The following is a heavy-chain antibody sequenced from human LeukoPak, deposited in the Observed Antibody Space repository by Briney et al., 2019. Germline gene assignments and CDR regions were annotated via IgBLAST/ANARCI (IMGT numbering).Heavy chain of an antibody. V-gene: IGHV3-23*01. Sequence: GMSLRLSCAASGVTLSPYGMHWVRQAPGKGLEWVSLISGTGGTTYYADSVKGRFTISRDNSKNTLDLQLNSLRADDTAVYYCAKAGGSMWYSPQFDYWGPGTPVTVSS. CDR1: GVTLSPYG. D-gene: IGHD6-13*01. CDR3: AKAGGSMWYSPQFDY. CDR2: ISGTGGTT. J-gene: IGHJ4*02.